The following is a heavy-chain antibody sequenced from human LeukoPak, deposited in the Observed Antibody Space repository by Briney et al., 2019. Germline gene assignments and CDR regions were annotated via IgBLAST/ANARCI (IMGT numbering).Heavy chain of an antibody. CDR1: GFTFSSYA. D-gene: IGHD1-26*01. J-gene: IGHJ3*02. CDR3: AKPGSIRYSGSFLIHSRAFDI. Sequence: GGSLRLSCAASGFTFSSYAMSWVRQAPGKGLEWVSANSGSGGSTYYADSVKGRFTISRDNSKNTLYLQMNSLRAEDTAVYYCAKPGSIRYSGSFLIHSRAFDIWGQGTMVTVSS. V-gene: IGHV3-23*01. CDR2: NSGSGGST.